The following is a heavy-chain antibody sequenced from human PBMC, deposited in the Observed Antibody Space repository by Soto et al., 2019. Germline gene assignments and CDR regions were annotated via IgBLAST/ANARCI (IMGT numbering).Heavy chain of an antibody. CDR3: ARKYCSSTSCYNWFDP. D-gene: IGHD2-2*01. CDR2: MNPNSGNT. J-gene: IGHJ5*02. V-gene: IGHV1-8*01. Sequence: ASVKVSCKASGYTFTSYDINWVRQATGQGLEWMGWMNPNSGNTGYAQKFQGRVTMTRNTSISTAYMELSSLRSEDTVVYYCARKYCSSTSCYNWFDPWGQGTLVTVSS. CDR1: GYTFTSYD.